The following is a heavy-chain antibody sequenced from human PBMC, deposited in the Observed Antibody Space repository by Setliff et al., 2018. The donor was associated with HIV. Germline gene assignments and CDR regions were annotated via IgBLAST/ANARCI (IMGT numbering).Heavy chain of an antibody. CDR2: IHYSGAT. Sequence: SETLSLTCTVSGGSISSHYWIWIRQPPGKGLEWIGYIHYSGATNYDPSLKSRVTISLDTSRTRFSLRLSSVTAADTAVYYCARHSPNVGVRGDAFDIWGQGTVVTVSS. J-gene: IGHJ3*02. V-gene: IGHV4-59*08. D-gene: IGHD2-8*01. CDR1: GGSISSHY. CDR3: ARHSPNVGVRGDAFDI.